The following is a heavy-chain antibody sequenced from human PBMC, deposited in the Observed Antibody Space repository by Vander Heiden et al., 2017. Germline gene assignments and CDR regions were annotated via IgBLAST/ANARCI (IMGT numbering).Heavy chain of an antibody. D-gene: IGHD3-22*01. CDR2: ISGSGSST. CDR1: GSTFRSYA. CDR3: AKPNSTGYYYQAEYFHH. V-gene: IGHV3-23*01. J-gene: IGHJ1*01. Sequence: EVQLLESGGDLVQPGGSLRLSCATSGSTFRSYARNWVGQATGKGLEWGSGISGSGSSTYYADSVKGRFTISRDDSQNTLYLQMNSLRAADTAVYYCAKPNSTGYYYQAEYFHHRGQGTLVTVSS.